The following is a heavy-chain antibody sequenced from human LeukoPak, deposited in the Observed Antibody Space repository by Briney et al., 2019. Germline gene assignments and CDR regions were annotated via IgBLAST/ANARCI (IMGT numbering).Heavy chain of an antibody. CDR3: ARDFSLVVGDAFDI. V-gene: IGHV1-2*02. D-gene: IGHD2-8*02. J-gene: IGHJ3*02. CDR2: INPNSGGT. Sequence: ASVKVSCKASGYTFTGYYMHWVRQAPGQGLEWMGWINPNSGGTNYAQKFQGRVTMTRDTSISTAYMELSRLRSDDTAVYYCARDFSLVVGDAFDIWGQGTMVTVSS. CDR1: GYTFTGYY.